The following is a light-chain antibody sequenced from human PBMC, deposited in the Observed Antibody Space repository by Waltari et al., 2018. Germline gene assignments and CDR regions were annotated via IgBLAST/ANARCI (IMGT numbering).Light chain of an antibody. CDR2: GNN. Sequence: QSVLTQPPSVSGAPGQRVTISCTGSSSNIGAGYDVHWYQQLPGTAPKLLIFGNNNRPSGVPGRFSGSKSGTSASLAITGLQAEDEADYYCQSYDSSLSGPDWVFGGGTKLTVL. CDR1: SSNIGAGYD. J-gene: IGLJ3*02. CDR3: QSYDSSLSGPDWV. V-gene: IGLV1-40*01.